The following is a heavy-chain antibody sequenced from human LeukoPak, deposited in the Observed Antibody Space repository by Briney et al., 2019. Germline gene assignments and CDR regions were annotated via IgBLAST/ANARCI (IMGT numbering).Heavy chain of an antibody. CDR2: IYYSGST. CDR3: AKFRRYCSGGSCPAWFDP. V-gene: IGHV4-59*01. Sequence: PSETLSLTCTVSGGSISSYYWSWIRQPPGKGLEWIGYIYYSGSTNYNPSLKSRVTISVDTSKNQFSLKLSSVTAADTAVYYCAKFRRYCSGGSCPAWFDPWGQGTLVTVSS. J-gene: IGHJ5*02. D-gene: IGHD2-15*01. CDR1: GGSISSYY.